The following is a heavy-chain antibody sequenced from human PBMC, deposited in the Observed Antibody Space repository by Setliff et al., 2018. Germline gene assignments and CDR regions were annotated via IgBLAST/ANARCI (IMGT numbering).Heavy chain of an antibody. CDR3: ATFRGYTYGYDY. D-gene: IGHD5-18*01. V-gene: IGHV1-2*06. CDR1: GYIFNNYF. Sequence: ASVKVSCKASGYIFNNYFLHWVRQAPGQGLEWMGRFHPYSGHTNYAQNFQGRVTMTMDASITTVYMELSRLTSDDTAVYYCATFRGYTYGYDYWGQGTLVTVSS. CDR2: FHPYSGHT. J-gene: IGHJ4*02.